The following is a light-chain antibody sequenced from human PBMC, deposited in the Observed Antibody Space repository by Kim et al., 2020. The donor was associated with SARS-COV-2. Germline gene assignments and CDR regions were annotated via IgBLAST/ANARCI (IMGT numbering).Light chain of an antibody. CDR3: QQSEDFPMT. CDR2: GSF. J-gene: IGKJ4*01. V-gene: IGKV1-39*01. Sequence: ASVGDTVTITCRSSQRVDTFLNWYQQKPGKAPEVLIYGSFTLQTGVPTRFSGSGSRTDFTLTIRGLQPEDSATYYCQQSEDFPMTFGGGTKVDI. CDR1: QRVDTF.